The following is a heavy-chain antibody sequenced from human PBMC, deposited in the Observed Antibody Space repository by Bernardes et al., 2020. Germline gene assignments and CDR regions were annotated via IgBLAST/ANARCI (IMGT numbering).Heavy chain of an antibody. CDR3: ARGEGDYGDYYFDH. D-gene: IGHD4-17*01. Sequence: TLSLSCTVSGDSISSDYWSWIRQPPGKGLEWIGYIYYSGSTNYNPSFKNRVTMSVDTSKNQFSLKLSSVTAADSAVYYCARGEGDYGDYYFDHWGQGTLVTVSS. CDR2: IYYSGST. CDR1: GDSISSDY. V-gene: IGHV4-59*01. J-gene: IGHJ4*02.